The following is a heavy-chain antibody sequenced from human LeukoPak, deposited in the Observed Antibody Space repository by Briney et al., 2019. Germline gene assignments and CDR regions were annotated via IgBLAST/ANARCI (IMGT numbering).Heavy chain of an antibody. CDR1: GFTFSSYE. Sequence: TGGSLRLSCAASGFTFSSYEMNWVRQAPGKGLEWVGRIKSTADGGTADYAAPVTGRFTISRDDSKNTLYLQMNGLKSEDTAVYYCNTWWGSLNDYWGQGTLVTVSS. V-gene: IGHV3-15*01. CDR3: NTWWGSLNDY. D-gene: IGHD2-21*01. J-gene: IGHJ4*02. CDR2: IKSTADGGTA.